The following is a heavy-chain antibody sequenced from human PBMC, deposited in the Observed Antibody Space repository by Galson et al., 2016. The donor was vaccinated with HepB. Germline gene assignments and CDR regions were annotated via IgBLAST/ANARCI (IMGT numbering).Heavy chain of an antibody. CDR1: GFIFSSSN. J-gene: IGHJ5*01. CDR3: AAGIHRSHIFDS. Sequence: SVKVSCKASGFIFSSSNIQWVRQARGQRLEWIGWIVVASGHTDYPQSFQGRVSFTSDMSTSTAYMELSGLRSDDTAVYYCAAGIHRSHIFDSWGQGTLVTVSS. D-gene: IGHD5-18*01. CDR2: IVVASGHT. V-gene: IGHV1-58*02.